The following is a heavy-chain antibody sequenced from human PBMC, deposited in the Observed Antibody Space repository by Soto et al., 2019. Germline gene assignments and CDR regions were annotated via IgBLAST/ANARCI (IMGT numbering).Heavy chain of an antibody. CDR2: ISGSGGST. D-gene: IGHD3-22*01. Sequence: EVQLLESGGGLVQPEGSLRLSCAASGFTFSSYAMSWVRQAPGKGLEWVSAISGSGGSTYYADSVKGRFTISRDNSKNTLYLQMNSLRAEDTAVYYCAKDGGIVVAPDGYWGQGTLVTVSS. J-gene: IGHJ4*02. CDR1: GFTFSSYA. V-gene: IGHV3-23*01. CDR3: AKDGGIVVAPDGY.